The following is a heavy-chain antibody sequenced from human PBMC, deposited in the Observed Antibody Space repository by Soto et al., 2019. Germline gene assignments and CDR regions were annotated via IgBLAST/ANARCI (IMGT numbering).Heavy chain of an antibody. D-gene: IGHD5-18*01. CDR2: IYYSGST. CDR3: ARHPRYSYGYNYFDY. CDR1: GCSISSSSYY. Sequence: ASETLSLTCTFSGCSISSSSYYWGWIRQPPGKGLEWIGSIYYSGSTYYNPSLKSRVTISVDTSKNQFSLKLSSVTAADTAVYYCARHPRYSYGYNYFDYWGQGTLVTVSS. J-gene: IGHJ4*02. V-gene: IGHV4-39*01.